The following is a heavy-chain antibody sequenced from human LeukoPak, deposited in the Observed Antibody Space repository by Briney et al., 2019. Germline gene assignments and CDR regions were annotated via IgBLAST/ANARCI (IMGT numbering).Heavy chain of an antibody. CDR1: GYSISSGYY. CDR2: IYHSGST. J-gene: IGHJ5*02. D-gene: IGHD2-2*01. Sequence: SETLSLTCAVSGYSISSGYYWGWIRQPPGKGLEWIGSIYHSGSTYYNPSLKSRVTISVDTSKNQFSLKLSSVTAADTAVYYCAREGDVVPAAMYNLFDLWGQGTLVTVSS. V-gene: IGHV4-38-2*02. CDR3: AREGDVVPAAMYNLFDL.